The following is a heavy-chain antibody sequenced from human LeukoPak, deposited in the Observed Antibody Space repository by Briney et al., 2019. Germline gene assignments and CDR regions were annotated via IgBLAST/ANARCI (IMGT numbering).Heavy chain of an antibody. D-gene: IGHD6-13*01. Sequence: PGGSLRLSCAASGFTFSSYSMNWVRQAPGKGLEWIGYIYYSGSTNYNPSLKSRVAISVDTSKNQFSLKLSSVTAADTAVYYCARQVAAPPSWFDPWGQGTLVTVSS. CDR2: IYYSGST. CDR1: GFTFSSYS. V-gene: IGHV4-59*08. CDR3: ARQVAAPPSWFDP. J-gene: IGHJ5*02.